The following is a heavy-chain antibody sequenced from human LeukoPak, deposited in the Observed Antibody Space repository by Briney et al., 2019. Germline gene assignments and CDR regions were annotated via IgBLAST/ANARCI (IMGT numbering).Heavy chain of an antibody. CDR1: GFTFSDYY. D-gene: IGHD3-3*01. V-gene: IGHV3-11*04. J-gene: IGHJ6*03. CDR3: ASSTIFGVVNYYYYMDV. Sequence: PGGSLRLSCAASGFTFSDYYMSWIRQAPGKGLEWVSYISSSGSTIYYADSVKGRFTISRDNAKNSLYLQMNSLRAEDTAVYYCASSTIFGVVNYYYYMDVWGKGTTVTVSS. CDR2: ISSSGSTI.